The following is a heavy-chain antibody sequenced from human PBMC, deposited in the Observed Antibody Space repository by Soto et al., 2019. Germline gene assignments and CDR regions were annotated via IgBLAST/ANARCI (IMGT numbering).Heavy chain of an antibody. J-gene: IGHJ4*02. CDR2: FTRSGST. CDR1: GFTFSNYA. CDR3: AREFAPGSPNYDY. V-gene: IGHV3-23*01. Sequence: VGSLRLSCAASGFTFSNYAMSWVRQAPGKGLEWLSTFTRSGSTYYADSVKGRFTISRDNSKNTLYLQMDGLRAEDTAVYYCAREFAPGSPNYDYWGLGTLVTVSS. D-gene: IGHD3-10*01.